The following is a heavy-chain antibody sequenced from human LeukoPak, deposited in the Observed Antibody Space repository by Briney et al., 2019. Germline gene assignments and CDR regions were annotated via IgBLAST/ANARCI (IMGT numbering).Heavy chain of an antibody. V-gene: IGHV4-4*09. Sequence: SETLSLTCTVSLDSTTSNFWSWVRQPPGKGLEWIGEIHRSGSPNYNPSLQSRVTISIDGSRNQIALELSSVTAANTAVYYCATSPGIAAAGYGMDVWGQGTTVAVSS. D-gene: IGHD6-13*01. CDR1: LDSTTSNF. CDR2: IHRSGSP. J-gene: IGHJ6*02. CDR3: ATSPGIAAAGYGMDV.